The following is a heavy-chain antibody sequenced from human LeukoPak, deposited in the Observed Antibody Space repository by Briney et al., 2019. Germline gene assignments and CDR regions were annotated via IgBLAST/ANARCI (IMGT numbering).Heavy chain of an antibody. J-gene: IGHJ6*03. D-gene: IGHD6-19*01. CDR1: GYTFTSYG. CDR3: ARRIAVAVVTDQYYMDV. V-gene: IGHV1-18*01. Sequence: ASVKVSCKASGYTFTSYGISWVRQAPGQGLEWMGWISAYNGNTNYAQKLQGRVTMTTDTSTSTAYMELRSLRSDDTAVYYCARRIAVAVVTDQYYMDVWGKGTTVTISS. CDR2: ISAYNGNT.